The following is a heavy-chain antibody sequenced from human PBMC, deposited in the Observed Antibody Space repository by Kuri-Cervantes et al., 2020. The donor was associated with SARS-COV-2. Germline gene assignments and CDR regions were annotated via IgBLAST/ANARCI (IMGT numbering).Heavy chain of an antibody. D-gene: IGHD6-6*01. CDR2: ISDYNGHT. V-gene: IGHV1-18*01. CDR1: GGTFSSYA. CDR3: ASGRIIAARSDLDY. Sequence: ASVKVSCKASGGTFSSYAISWVRQAPGQGLEWVGWISDYNGHTNYAQKFQGRVTMTRDTSISTAYMELSRLRSDDTAVYYCASGRIIAARSDLDYWGQGTLVTVSS. J-gene: IGHJ4*02.